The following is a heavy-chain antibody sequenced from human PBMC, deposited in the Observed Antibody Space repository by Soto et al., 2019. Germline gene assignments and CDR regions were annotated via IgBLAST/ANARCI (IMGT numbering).Heavy chain of an antibody. CDR3: AKGSFYGSGSYRYAFDY. D-gene: IGHD3-10*01. V-gene: IGHV3-7*03. CDR2: IKQDGSEK. CDR1: GFTFSSYW. Sequence: GGSLRLSCAASGFTFSSYWMSWVRQAPGKGLEWVANIKQDGSEKYYVDSVKGRFTISRDNAKNSLYLQMNSLRAEDTAVYYCAKGSFYGSGSYRYAFDYWGQGTLVTVSS. J-gene: IGHJ4*02.